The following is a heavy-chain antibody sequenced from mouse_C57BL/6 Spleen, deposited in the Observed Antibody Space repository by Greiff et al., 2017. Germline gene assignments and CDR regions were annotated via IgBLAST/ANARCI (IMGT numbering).Heavy chain of an antibody. J-gene: IGHJ2*01. V-gene: IGHV3-6*01. CDR1: GYSITSGYY. CDR3: AREGGSSLYYFDD. CDR2: ISYDGSN. Sequence: ESGPGLVKPSQSLSLTCSVTGYSITSGYYWNWIRQFPGNKLEWMGYISYDGSNNYNPSLKNRISITRDTSKNQFFLKLNSVTTEDTATYYCAREGGSSLYYFDDWGQGTTLTVSS. D-gene: IGHD1-1*01.